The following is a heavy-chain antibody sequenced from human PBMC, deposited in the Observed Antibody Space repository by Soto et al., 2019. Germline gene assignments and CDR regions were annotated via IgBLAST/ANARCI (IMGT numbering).Heavy chain of an antibody. CDR2: IYYTGST. Sequence: PSETLSLTCTVSGGSISSDDYYWSWIRQPPGKGLECVGYIYYTGSTNYNPSLKSRVTISVDTSKNQFSLKLTSVTAADTAVYYCARVVPCSDVSCALDYSGQGTLVTV. V-gene: IGHV4-61*08. D-gene: IGHD6-19*01. CDR3: ARVVPCSDVSCALDY. J-gene: IGHJ4*02. CDR1: GGSISSDDYY.